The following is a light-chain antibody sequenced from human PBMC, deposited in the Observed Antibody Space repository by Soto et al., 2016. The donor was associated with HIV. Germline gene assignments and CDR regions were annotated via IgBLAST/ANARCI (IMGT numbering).Light chain of an antibody. CDR2: AAS. J-gene: IGKJ5*01. V-gene: IGKV1-NL1*01. Sequence: DIQMTQSPSSLSASVGDRVTITCRANQVIDTSLAWYQQKRGKAPQLLLHAASRLESEVPSRFSGSGSGTDFTLTINSLQADDFATYYCQQYYSSPPTFGQGTRL. CDR3: QQYYSSPPT. CDR1: QVIDTS.